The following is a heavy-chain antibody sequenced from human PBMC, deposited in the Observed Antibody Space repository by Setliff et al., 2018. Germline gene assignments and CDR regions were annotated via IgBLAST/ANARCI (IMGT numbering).Heavy chain of an antibody. D-gene: IGHD6-13*01. CDR3: ARGGMAAANRKGVFEY. Sequence: ASVKVSCKASGYSFTSHYMHWVRQAPGQGLEWMGIISPGGGSASYAEKFQGRVTMTRDTSTSTFYMEVNILRSDDTAVYYCARGGMAAANRKGVFEYWGQGTPVTVSS. CDR2: ISPGGGSA. V-gene: IGHV1-46*01. CDR1: GYSFTSHY. J-gene: IGHJ4*02.